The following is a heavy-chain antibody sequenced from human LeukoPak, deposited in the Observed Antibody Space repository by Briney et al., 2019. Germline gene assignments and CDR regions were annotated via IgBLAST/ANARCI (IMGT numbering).Heavy chain of an antibody. CDR1: GYTFTSYD. CDR2: MNPNSGNT. V-gene: IGHV1-8*01. D-gene: IGHD3-9*01. J-gene: IGHJ3*02. CDR3: ARGRPYYDILTGYFPDAFDI. Sequence: ASVKVSCTASGYTFTSYDVNWVRQATGQGLEWMGWMNPNSGNTGYVQKFQGRVTMTRNTSISTAYMELSSLRSEDTAVYYCARGRPYYDILTGYFPDAFDIWGQGTMVTVSS.